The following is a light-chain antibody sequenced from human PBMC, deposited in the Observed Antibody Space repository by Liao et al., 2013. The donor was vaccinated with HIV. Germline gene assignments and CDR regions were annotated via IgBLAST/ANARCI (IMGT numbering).Light chain of an antibody. CDR3: QAWDRSADVV. V-gene: IGLV3-1*01. Sequence: SYELTQPPSVSVSPGQTANITCSGQRLGNKWTSWYQQRPGQSPILVIYDDMKRPSGIPERFSGSNSGNTATLTISGTQAMDEADYFCQAWDRSADVVFGGGTKLTVL. J-gene: IGLJ2*01. CDR1: RLGNKW. CDR2: DDM.